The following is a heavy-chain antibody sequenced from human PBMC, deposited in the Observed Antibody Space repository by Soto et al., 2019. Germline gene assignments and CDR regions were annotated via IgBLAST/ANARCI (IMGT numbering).Heavy chain of an antibody. Sequence: QVQLVQSGAEVKKPGASLRVSCKASGYTFTSYGINWARQAPGQGLEWIGWVTAYNDERKFAEKFQDRLSMTTDTATTTAFMELRSLRSDDTAMYYCARFDFWSGSSQDHWGQGTLVTVFS. CDR2: VTAYNDER. V-gene: IGHV1-18*04. J-gene: IGHJ4*02. D-gene: IGHD3-3*01. CDR1: GYTFTSYG. CDR3: ARFDFWSGSSQDH.